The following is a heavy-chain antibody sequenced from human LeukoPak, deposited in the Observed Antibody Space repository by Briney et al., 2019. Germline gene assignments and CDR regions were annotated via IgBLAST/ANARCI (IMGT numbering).Heavy chain of an antibody. CDR1: GFTFSSYS. J-gene: IGHJ4*02. D-gene: IGHD5-18*01. V-gene: IGHV3-48*01. CDR2: ISSSSSTI. CDR3: ARDLGYSYGRSPFDY. Sequence: GGSLRLSCAASGFTFSSYSMNWVRQAPGKGLEWVSYISSSSSTIYYADSVKGRFTISRDNAKNSLYLQMNSLRAEDTAVYYCARDLGYSYGRSPFDYWGQGTLVTVSS.